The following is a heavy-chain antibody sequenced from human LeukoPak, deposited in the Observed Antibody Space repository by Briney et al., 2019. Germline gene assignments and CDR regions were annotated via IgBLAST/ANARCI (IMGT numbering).Heavy chain of an antibody. D-gene: IGHD3-16*01. CDR1: GGSISSYY. J-gene: IGHJ4*02. Sequence: SETLSLTCTVSGGSISSYYWGWIRQPAGKGLEWIGRIYTSGSTNYNPSLKSRVTISVDKSKNQFSLKLSSVTAADTAVYYCARDYDAGYFDYWGQGTLVTVPS. CDR3: ARDYDAGYFDY. CDR2: IYTSGST. V-gene: IGHV4-4*07.